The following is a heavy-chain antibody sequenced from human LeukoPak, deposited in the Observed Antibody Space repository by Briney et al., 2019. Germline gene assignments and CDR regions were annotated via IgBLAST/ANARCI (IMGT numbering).Heavy chain of an antibody. CDR1: GFTFSSYA. CDR3: AKGVKVPLLRYFSYYMDV. V-gene: IGHV3-23*01. D-gene: IGHD3-9*01. CDR2: ISGSGVNT. Sequence: GGSLRLSCAASGFTFSSYAMNWVRQAPGKGLEWVSVISGSGVNTYYADSVTGRFTISRDNPKNTLYLQMNSLRAEDTAVYYCAKGVKVPLLRYFSYYMDVWGKGTTVTISS. J-gene: IGHJ6*03.